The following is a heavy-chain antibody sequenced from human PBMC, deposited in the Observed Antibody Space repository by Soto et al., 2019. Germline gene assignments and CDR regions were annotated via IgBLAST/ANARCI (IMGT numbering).Heavy chain of an antibody. J-gene: IGHJ5*02. CDR2: INPGGGAT. CDR3: ARGIVGAMILWVDP. V-gene: IGHV1-46*01. D-gene: IGHD1-26*01. CDR1: GYIFTNYY. Sequence: QVQLVQSGAEVKKPGASVKVSCKASGYIFTNYYIYWVRQAPGQGLEYIGIINPGGGATDYAQKFQGRVTMTRDTSTSTVYMELSSLRYEDTAVYYCARGIVGAMILWVDPWGQGTLVTVSS.